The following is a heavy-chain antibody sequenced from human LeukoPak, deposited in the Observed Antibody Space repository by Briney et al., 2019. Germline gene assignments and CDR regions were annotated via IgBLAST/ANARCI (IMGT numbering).Heavy chain of an antibody. CDR3: ARGFRVRGALYYYYYGMDV. V-gene: IGHV4-34*01. CDR2: INHSGGT. CDR1: GGSFSGYY. D-gene: IGHD3-10*01. Sequence: SETLSLTCAVYGGSFSGYYWSWIRQRPGTGLEGIGEINHSGGTNYNPSLKSRVTISVDTSKNQFSLKLSSVTAADTAVYYCARGFRVRGALYYYYYGMDVWGQGTTVTVSS. J-gene: IGHJ6*02.